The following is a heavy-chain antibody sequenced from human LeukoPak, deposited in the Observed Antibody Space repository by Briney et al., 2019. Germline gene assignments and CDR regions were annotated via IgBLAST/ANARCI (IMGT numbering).Heavy chain of an antibody. V-gene: IGHV3-23*01. J-gene: IGHJ4*02. D-gene: IGHD3-22*01. CDR3: AKDTPQPYYYDSSGADY. Sequence: PGGSLRLSCAASGFTFSSYAMSWVRQAPGKGLEWVSAISGSGGSTYYADSVKGRFTISRDNSKNTLYLQMNSLRAEDTAVYYCAKDTPQPYYYDSSGADYWGQGTLVTVSS. CDR2: ISGSGGST. CDR1: GFTFSSYA.